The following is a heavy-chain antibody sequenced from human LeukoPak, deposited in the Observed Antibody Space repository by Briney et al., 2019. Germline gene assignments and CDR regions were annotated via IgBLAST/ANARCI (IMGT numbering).Heavy chain of an antibody. D-gene: IGHD4-17*01. CDR1: GGSISSHY. CDR3: ARDPTTVTKGLDI. Sequence: KTSETLSLTCTVPGGSISSHYWSWIRQPPGKGLEWIGYISYIGNTNYNPSLKSRVTISVDTSKNQFSLKLSSVTAADAAVYFCARDPTTVTKGLDIWGQGTMVTVSS. CDR2: ISYIGNT. J-gene: IGHJ3*02. V-gene: IGHV4-59*11.